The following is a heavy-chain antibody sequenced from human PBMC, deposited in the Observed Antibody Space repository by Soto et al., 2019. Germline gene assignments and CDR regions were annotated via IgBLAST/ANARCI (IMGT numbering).Heavy chain of an antibody. CDR1: GYTFSNYG. CDR3: GSKHNDLWSDSPDFDY. Sequence: QVQLVQSGGEVKKPGASVKVSCKASGYTFSNYGVSWVRQAPGQGLEWLGWITAYNGKANYAHNFEGRVAMTIDTSTTTAYMELGGLRSDDTAVYYCGSKHNDLWSDSPDFDYWGQGTLVSVSA. D-gene: IGHD3-3*01. CDR2: ITAYNGKA. J-gene: IGHJ4*02. V-gene: IGHV1-18*04.